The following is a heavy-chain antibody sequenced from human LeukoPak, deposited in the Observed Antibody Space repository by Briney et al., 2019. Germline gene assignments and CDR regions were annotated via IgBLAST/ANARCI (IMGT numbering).Heavy chain of an antibody. D-gene: IGHD6-13*01. Sequence: GGSLRLSCAASGFTFSSYDMNWVRQAPGKGLEWVSYISRSGNTIYYTDSVKGRFTISRDNAQNSLYLQMNSLRAEDTAVYYCARYSSSWHYYFDYWGQGTLVTVS. CDR3: ARYSSSWHYYFDY. CDR1: GFTFSSYD. J-gene: IGHJ4*02. V-gene: IGHV3-48*03. CDR2: ISRSGNTI.